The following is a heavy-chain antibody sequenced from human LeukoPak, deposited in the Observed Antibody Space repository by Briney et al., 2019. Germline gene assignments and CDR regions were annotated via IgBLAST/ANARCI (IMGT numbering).Heavy chain of an antibody. D-gene: IGHD3-3*01. CDR3: ATVSGRGYYPWYFDY. Sequence: ASVKVSCKVSGYTLTELSMHWVRQAPGKGLEWMGGFDPEDGETVYAQKFQGRVTMTEDTSTDTAYMELSSLRSEDTAVYYCATVSGRGYYPWYFDYWGQGTLVTVSS. CDR1: GYTLTELS. V-gene: IGHV1-24*01. CDR2: FDPEDGET. J-gene: IGHJ4*02.